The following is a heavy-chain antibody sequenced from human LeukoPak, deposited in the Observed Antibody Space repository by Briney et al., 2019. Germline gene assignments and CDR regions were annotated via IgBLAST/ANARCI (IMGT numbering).Heavy chain of an antibody. Sequence: SETLSLTCAVSGGSISSGDYYWSWIRQPPGKGLEWIGYIYYSGRTYYNPSLKSRVTISVDTSKDQFSLKLSSVTAADTAVYYCARVVGATSIDYWGQGILVTVSS. CDR1: GGSISSGDYY. J-gene: IGHJ4*02. V-gene: IGHV4-30-4*01. CDR2: IYYSGRT. D-gene: IGHD2-15*01. CDR3: ARVVGATSIDY.